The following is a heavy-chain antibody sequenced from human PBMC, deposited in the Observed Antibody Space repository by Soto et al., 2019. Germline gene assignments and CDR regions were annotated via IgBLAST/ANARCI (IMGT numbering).Heavy chain of an antibody. J-gene: IGHJ5*02. CDR3: ARDRVRGANRFDP. Sequence: SETLSLTCTVSGGSISSYYCSWIRQPAGKGLEWIGRIYTSGSTDYNPSLKSRVTMSVDTSKNQFSLKLSSVTAADTAVYYCARDRVRGANRFDPWGQGTLVTVSS. CDR1: GGSISSYY. CDR2: IYTSGST. V-gene: IGHV4-4*07. D-gene: IGHD3-10*01.